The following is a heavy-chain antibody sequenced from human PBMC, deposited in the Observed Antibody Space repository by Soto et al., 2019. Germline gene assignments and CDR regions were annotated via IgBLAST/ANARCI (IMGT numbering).Heavy chain of an antibody. CDR1: GFTFGAYA. V-gene: IGHV3-9*01. J-gene: IGHJ4*02. Sequence: GGSLRLSCAASGFTFGAYARQWVRQAPGKGLECVSAISWNSGSIDYADSVKGRFTISRDNAKNSLYLQMNSLRAEDTALYYCAKSHTTSGWYVTTDYWGQGTRVTVYS. CDR2: ISWNSGSI. CDR3: AKSHTTSGWYVTTDY. D-gene: IGHD6-19*01.